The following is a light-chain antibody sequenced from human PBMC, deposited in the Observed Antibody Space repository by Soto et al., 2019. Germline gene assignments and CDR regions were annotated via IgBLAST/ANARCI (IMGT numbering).Light chain of an antibody. J-gene: IGLJ2*01. V-gene: IGLV3-21*04. CDR3: QVWDSSSDHPV. CDR1: NIGSKS. Sequence: SYELTQPPSVSVAPGKTARITCGGNNIGSKSVHWYQQKPGQAPVLVIYYDSDRPSGIPERFSGSNSGNTANMTISRVEAGDEAAYYCQVWDSSSDHPVFGGGTKLTVL. CDR2: YDS.